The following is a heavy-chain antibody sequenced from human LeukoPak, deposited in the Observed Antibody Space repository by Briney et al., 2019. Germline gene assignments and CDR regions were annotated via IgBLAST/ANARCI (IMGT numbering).Heavy chain of an antibody. CDR1: GFTFSDYW. CDR2: IKQDGGEK. J-gene: IGHJ3*02. CDR3: AKNDRYCSSTSCLNDAFDI. D-gene: IGHD2-2*01. V-gene: IGHV3-7*01. Sequence: GGSLRLSCAASGFTFSDYWMTWVRQAPGKGLEWVAHIKQDGGEKYYVDSVKGRFTISRDNAKNLVYLQMNSLRAEDTAVYYCAKNDRYCSSTSCLNDAFDIWGQGTMVTVSS.